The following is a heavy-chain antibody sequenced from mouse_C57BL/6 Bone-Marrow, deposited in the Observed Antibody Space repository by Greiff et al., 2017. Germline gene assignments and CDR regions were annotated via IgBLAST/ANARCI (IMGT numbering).Heavy chain of an antibody. CDR2: FYPGSGSI. J-gene: IGHJ1*03. CDR3: ARHEDKILEYYGSSDLYWYFDV. V-gene: IGHV1-62-2*01. Sequence: QVQLQQSGAELVKPGASVKLSCKASGYTFTEYTIHWVKQRSGQGLEWIGWFYPGSGSIKYNEKFKDKATLTADKSSSTVYMELSRLTSEDSAVYFCARHEDKILEYYGSSDLYWYFDVWGTGTTVTVSS. D-gene: IGHD1-1*01. CDR1: GYTFTEYT.